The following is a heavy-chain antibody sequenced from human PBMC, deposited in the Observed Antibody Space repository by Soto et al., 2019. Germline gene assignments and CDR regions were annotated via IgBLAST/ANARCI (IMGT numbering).Heavy chain of an antibody. J-gene: IGHJ4*02. CDR2: LINIGEST. D-gene: IGHD6-6*01. V-gene: IGHV3-23*01. CDR1: GFNISYNA. Sequence: GGSLRLSCVASGFNISYNATSWVRQPPGKGPQWVSTLINIGESTYYADSVKGRFTISRDSSKNTLYLQMNSLRAEDTAVYYCARLPGCTAPRPAYWGQGTLVTVSS. CDR3: ARLPGCTAPRPAY.